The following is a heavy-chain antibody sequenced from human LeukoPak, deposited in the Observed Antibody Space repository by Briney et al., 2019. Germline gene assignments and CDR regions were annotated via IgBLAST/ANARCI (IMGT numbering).Heavy chain of an antibody. CDR3: ARQDGNSEFYFDS. J-gene: IGHJ4*02. D-gene: IGHD4-23*01. CDR2: IYPGDSDT. Sequence: GESLKISCQSSGHNFIYYWIACVRQMPGRGLGWMGIIYPGDSDTRYSPSFQGQVTISADKSLSTTFLQLKSLKASDTATYYCARQDGNSEFYFDSWGQGTLVTVSS. CDR1: GHNFIYYW. V-gene: IGHV5-51*01.